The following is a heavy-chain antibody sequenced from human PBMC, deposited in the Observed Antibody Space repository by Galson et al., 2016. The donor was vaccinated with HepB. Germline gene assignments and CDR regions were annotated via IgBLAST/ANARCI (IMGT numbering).Heavy chain of an antibody. CDR2: VSSSGKSK. CDR3: VRDAFLPSDWFPFDL. V-gene: IGHV3-21*01. J-gene: IGHJ4*02. Sequence: SLRLSCAGSGFSFSIYNFNWVRQAPGRGLEWVASVSSSGKSKNYADSLQNRVAISRDNARKSLWLEMYSLRVEDTAIYYCVRDAFLPSDWFPFDLWGRGVLVAVSS. D-gene: IGHD3-9*01. CDR1: GFSFSIYN.